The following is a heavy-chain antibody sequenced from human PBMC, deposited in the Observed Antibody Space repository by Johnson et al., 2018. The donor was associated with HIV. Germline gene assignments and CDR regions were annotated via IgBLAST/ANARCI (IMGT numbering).Heavy chain of an antibody. CDR2: INWNGGST. J-gene: IGHJ3*02. V-gene: IGHV3-20*04. Sequence: VQLVESGGGVVQPGRSLRLSCAASGFTFDDYGMSWVRQAPGKGLEWVSGINWNGGSTGYADSVKGRFSISRDNAKNSLYLQMNSLRGEDTALYYCARAGGAVGVNGFDMWGQGTMVTVSS. D-gene: IGHD1-26*01. CDR3: ARAGGAVGVNGFDM. CDR1: GFTFDDYG.